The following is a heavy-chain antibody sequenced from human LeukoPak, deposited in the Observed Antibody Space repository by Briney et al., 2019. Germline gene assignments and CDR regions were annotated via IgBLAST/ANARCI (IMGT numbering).Heavy chain of an antibody. CDR3: AGAARTTVTYSFDS. Sequence: PGGSLRLSCAASGFTVSSNYMSWVRQAPGKGLEWVSVIYSGGSTYYADSVKGRFTISRDNSKNTLYLQMNSLRAEDTAMYYCAGAARTTVTYSFDSWGQGTLVTVSS. V-gene: IGHV3-53*01. J-gene: IGHJ4*02. CDR1: GFTVSSNY. CDR2: IYSGGST. D-gene: IGHD4-17*01.